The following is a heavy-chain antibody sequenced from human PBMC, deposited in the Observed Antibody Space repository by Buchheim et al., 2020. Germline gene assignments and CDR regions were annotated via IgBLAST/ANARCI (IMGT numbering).Heavy chain of an antibody. CDR3: ARVNTAMVTVDY. Sequence: QVQLQESGPGLVKPSQTLSLTCTVSGGFISSVCSYWGWIRQPPREGLEYIGYIYGSGSTYNNLSLQSRITMSVDTSKYQFSLKLSSVTAADTAIYYCARVNTAMVTVDYWGPGTL. CDR2: IYGSGST. D-gene: IGHD5-18*01. V-gene: IGHV4-30-4*08. CDR1: GGFISSVCSY. J-gene: IGHJ4*02.